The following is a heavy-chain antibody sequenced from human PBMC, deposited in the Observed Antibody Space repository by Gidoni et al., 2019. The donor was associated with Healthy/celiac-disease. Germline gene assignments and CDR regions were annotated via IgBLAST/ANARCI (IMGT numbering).Heavy chain of an antibody. J-gene: IGHJ3*02. CDR3: ASGSSLQRGDAFDI. CDR2: IYTSGST. Sequence: QVQLQDSGPGLVKPSDPLSLTCTVSGGSISSYSWSWIRQPAGKGLEWIGRIYTSGSTNYNPSRKSRVTMSVDTSKNQFSLKLSSVTAADTAVYYCASGSSLQRGDAFDIWGQGTMVTVSS. CDR1: GGSISSYS. D-gene: IGHD3-10*01. V-gene: IGHV4-4*07.